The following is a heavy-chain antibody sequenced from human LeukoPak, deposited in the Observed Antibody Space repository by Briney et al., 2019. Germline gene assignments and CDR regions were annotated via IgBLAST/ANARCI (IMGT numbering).Heavy chain of an antibody. CDR2: ISAYNGNT. CDR3: ARGYRRGYSYGYAY. D-gene: IGHD5-18*01. J-gene: IGHJ4*02. Sequence: ASVKVSCKASGYTFTSYGISWVRQAPGQGLEWMGWISAYNGNTNYAQKFQGRATMTRNTSISTAYMELSSLRSEDTAVYYCARGYRRGYSYGYAYWGQGTLVTVSS. CDR1: GYTFTSYG. V-gene: IGHV1-18*01.